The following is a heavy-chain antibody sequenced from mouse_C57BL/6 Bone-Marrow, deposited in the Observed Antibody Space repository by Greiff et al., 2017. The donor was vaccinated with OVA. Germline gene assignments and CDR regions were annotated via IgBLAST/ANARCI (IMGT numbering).Heavy chain of an antibody. Sequence: VQLQQSVAELVKPGASVKLSCTASGFNFKNSYMHWVQQRPEQGLEWIGRIDPASGSTKYAPNFQGKATITADTTSNTAYLQLSRLTSGDTAMYCCARLGIKSCAYWGQGTLVTVSA. CDR1: GFNFKNSY. CDR2: IDPASGST. V-gene: IGHV14-3*01. CDR3: ARLGIKSCAY. D-gene: IGHD1-3*01. J-gene: IGHJ3*01.